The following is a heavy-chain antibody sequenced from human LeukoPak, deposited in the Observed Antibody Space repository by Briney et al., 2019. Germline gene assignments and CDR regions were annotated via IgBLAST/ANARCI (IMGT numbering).Heavy chain of an antibody. V-gene: IGHV3-21*01. Sequence: GGSLRLSCAAAGFSFRSYSMNWVRQAPGKGLEWVSFITSTSSDLFYADSVKGRFTVSRDNARNSLYLQMNNLRAEDTAVYYCARAAGNYFDYWGQGSLVTVSS. D-gene: IGHD3-10*01. CDR3: ARAAGNYFDY. J-gene: IGHJ4*02. CDR1: GFSFRSYS. CDR2: ITSTSSDL.